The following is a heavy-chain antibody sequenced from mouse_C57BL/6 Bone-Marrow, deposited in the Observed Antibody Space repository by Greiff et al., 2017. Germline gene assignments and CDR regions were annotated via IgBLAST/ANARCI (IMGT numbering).Heavy chain of an antibody. J-gene: IGHJ4*01. CDR1: GFSFNTYA. Sequence: EVKVVESGGGLVQPKGSLKLSCAASGFSFNTYAMNWVRQAPGKGLEWVARIRSKSNNYATYYADSVKDRFTISRDDSESMLYLQMNNLKTEDTAMYYCGRHGDDGYYIFYARDYWGQGTSVTVSS. CDR3: GRHGDDGYYIFYARDY. V-gene: IGHV10-1*01. CDR2: IRSKSNNYAT. D-gene: IGHD2-3*01.